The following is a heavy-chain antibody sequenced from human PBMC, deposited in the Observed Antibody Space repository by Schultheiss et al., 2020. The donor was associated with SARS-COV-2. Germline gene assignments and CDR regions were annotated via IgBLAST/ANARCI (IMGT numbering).Heavy chain of an antibody. CDR2: INHSGST. Sequence: SETLSLTCTVSGGSISSYYWSWIRQPPGKGLEWIGEINHSGSTNYNPSLKSRVTISVDTSKNQFSLKLSSVTAADTAVYYCASLLGSTMVRGVIKGYYYYGMDVWGQGTTVTVSS. J-gene: IGHJ6*02. V-gene: IGHV4-34*01. CDR1: GGSISSYY. CDR3: ASLLGSTMVRGVIKGYYYYGMDV. D-gene: IGHD3-10*01.